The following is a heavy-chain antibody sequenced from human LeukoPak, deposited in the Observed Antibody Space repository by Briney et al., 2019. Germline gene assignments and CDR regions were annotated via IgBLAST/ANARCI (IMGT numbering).Heavy chain of an antibody. CDR3: AGGDEIAVAGMGYYYYYMDV. CDR2: VQYDGSIK. V-gene: IGHV3-30*02. D-gene: IGHD6-19*01. J-gene: IGHJ6*03. CDR1: GFTFSRYG. Sequence: GGSLRLSCVASGFTFSRYGMHWVRQAPGKGLEWVAFVQYDGSIKLYGDSVKGRFTISRDNAKKSLYLQMNSLRAEDTAVYYCAGGDEIAVAGMGYYYYYMDVWGKGTTVTVSS.